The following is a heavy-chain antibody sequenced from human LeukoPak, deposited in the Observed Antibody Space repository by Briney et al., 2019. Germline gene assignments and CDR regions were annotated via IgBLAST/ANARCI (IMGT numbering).Heavy chain of an antibody. CDR2: ISGSGGST. V-gene: IGHV3-23*01. CDR1: GFTFSSDA. CDR3: AKDQGRYFDWLLVFDY. D-gene: IGHD3-9*01. J-gene: IGHJ4*02. Sequence: GGSLRLSCAASGFTFSSDAMSWVRQAPGKGLEWVSAISGSGGSTYYADSVKGRFTISRDNSKNTLYLQMNSLRAEDTAVYYCAKDQGRYFDWLLVFDYWGQGTLVTVSS.